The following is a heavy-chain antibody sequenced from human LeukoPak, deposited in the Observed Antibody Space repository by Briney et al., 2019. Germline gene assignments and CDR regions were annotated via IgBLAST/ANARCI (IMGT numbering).Heavy chain of an antibody. Sequence: PSETLSFTCTVSGGSVSSGSYFWSWIRQPPGKGLEWIGYISYSGSTNYNPSLKSRVTISVDTSKNQFSLKLSSVTAADTAVFYCARSPWGIAAAGHWGQGTLVTVFS. CDR3: ARSPWGIAAAGH. D-gene: IGHD6-13*01. V-gene: IGHV4-61*01. CDR2: ISYSGST. CDR1: GGSVSSGSYF. J-gene: IGHJ4*02.